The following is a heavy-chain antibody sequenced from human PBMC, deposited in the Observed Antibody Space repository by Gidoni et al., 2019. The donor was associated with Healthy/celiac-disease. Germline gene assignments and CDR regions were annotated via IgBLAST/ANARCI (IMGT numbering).Heavy chain of an antibody. CDR1: GFTFSDSY. D-gene: IGHD3-10*01. V-gene: IGHV3-11*06. Sequence: QVQLVESGGVLVKPGGSLRLSCAASGFTFSDSYMSWIRQAPGKGLEWVSYISSSSSYTNYADTVKGRFTISRDNAKNSLYLQMNSLRAEDTAVYYCAREFRRYYGSGSYYNPDAFDIWGQGTMVTVSS. J-gene: IGHJ3*02. CDR2: ISSSSSYT. CDR3: AREFRRYYGSGSYYNPDAFDI.